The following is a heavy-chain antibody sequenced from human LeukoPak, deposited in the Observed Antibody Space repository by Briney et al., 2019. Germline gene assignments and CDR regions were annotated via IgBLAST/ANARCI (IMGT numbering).Heavy chain of an antibody. D-gene: IGHD2-2*01. CDR2: ISNTGST. J-gene: IGHJ4*02. Sequence: SETLSLTCTVSGGSISIYYWSWIRQPPGKGLEWIGYISNTGSTNYNPSLKSRVTISADTSKNQLSLKLSSVTAADTAVYYCARLERAHCNSPTCYVHWGQGTLVTVSS. CDR3: ARLERAHCNSPTCYVH. CDR1: GGSISIYY. V-gene: IGHV4-4*08.